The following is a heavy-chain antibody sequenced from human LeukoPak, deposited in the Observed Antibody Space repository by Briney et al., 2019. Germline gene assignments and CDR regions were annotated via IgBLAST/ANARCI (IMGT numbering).Heavy chain of an antibody. CDR1: GYSFTSYW. CDR2: ISAYNGNT. CDR3: ARVSPAFDI. Sequence: GESLKISCKGSGYSFTSYWISWVRQAPGQGLEWMGWISAYNGNTNYAQKLQGRVTMTTDTSTSTAYMELRSLRSDDTAVYYCARVSPAFDIWGQGTMVTVSS. V-gene: IGHV1-18*04. J-gene: IGHJ3*02.